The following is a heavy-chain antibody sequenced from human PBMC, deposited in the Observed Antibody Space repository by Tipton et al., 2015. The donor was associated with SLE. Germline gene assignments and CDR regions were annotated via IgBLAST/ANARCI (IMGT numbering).Heavy chain of an antibody. Sequence: LRLSCAGSGFTFSDYTMNWVRQAPGKGLQWVSVIYTTGETYYEDSVQGRLIISRDNSKNTLYLQMNSLRVEDTAVYYCVQGGWLDYWGQGTLVAVSS. CDR3: VQGGWLDY. CDR1: GFTFSDYT. V-gene: IGHV3-23*05. J-gene: IGHJ4*02. CDR2: IYTTGET. D-gene: IGHD6-19*01.